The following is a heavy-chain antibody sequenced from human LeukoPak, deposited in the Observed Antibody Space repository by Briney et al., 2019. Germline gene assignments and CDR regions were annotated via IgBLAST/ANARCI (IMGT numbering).Heavy chain of an antibody. D-gene: IGHD4/OR15-4a*01. J-gene: IGHJ4*02. CDR1: GFIFSDAW. Sequence: PGGSLRLTCAASGFIFSDAWMSWVRQAPGQGLEWVGRVRSVAAGGATEYAAPVEGRFIISRDDSKYTLSLQMSSLQIEDTAVYFCVTDTVVPLAQIDHWGQGTPVTVSS. CDR2: VRSVAAGGAT. CDR3: VTDTVVPLAQIDH. V-gene: IGHV3-15*01.